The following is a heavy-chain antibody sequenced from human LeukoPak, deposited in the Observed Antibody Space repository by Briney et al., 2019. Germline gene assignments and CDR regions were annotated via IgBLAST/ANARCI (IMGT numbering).Heavy chain of an antibody. V-gene: IGHV3-21*01. Sequence: PGGSLSLSCAASGFTFSSYSMIWVRQAPGKGLEWVSSISSSSSYIYYADSVKGRFTISRDNAKNSLYLQMNSLRAEDTAVYYCARDDSSGYYYDAFDIWGQGTMVTLSS. CDR2: ISSSSSYI. D-gene: IGHD3-22*01. J-gene: IGHJ3*02. CDR3: ARDDSSGYYYDAFDI. CDR1: GFTFSSYS.